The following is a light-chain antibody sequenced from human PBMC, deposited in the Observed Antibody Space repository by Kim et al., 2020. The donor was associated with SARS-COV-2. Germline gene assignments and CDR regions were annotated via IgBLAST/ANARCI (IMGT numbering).Light chain of an antibody. J-gene: IGKJ3*01. CDR1: QSVSSSY. CDR3: QKYGSSTFT. Sequence: EIVLTQSPGTLSLSPGERATLSCRASQSVSSSYVAWYQQKPGQAPRLLIYGASKRASGIPDRFSGSGSGTDFTLTISRLEPEDFAVYYCQKYGSSTFTFGPGTKVDIK. CDR2: GAS. V-gene: IGKV3-20*01.